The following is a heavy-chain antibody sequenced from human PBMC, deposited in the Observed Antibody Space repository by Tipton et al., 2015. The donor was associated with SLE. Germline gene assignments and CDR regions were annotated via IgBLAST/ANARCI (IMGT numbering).Heavy chain of an antibody. CDR3: ARGLGSSWPYYHYYMDV. V-gene: IGHV4-34*01. CDR1: GGSFSGYY. D-gene: IGHD6-13*01. Sequence: TLSLTCAVYGGSFSGYYWSWIRQPPGKGLEWIGEINHSGSTNYNPSLKSRVSISVDTSKKQFSLKLSSVTAADTAVYYCARGLGSSWPYYHYYMDVWGKGTTFTVSS. J-gene: IGHJ6*03. CDR2: INHSGST.